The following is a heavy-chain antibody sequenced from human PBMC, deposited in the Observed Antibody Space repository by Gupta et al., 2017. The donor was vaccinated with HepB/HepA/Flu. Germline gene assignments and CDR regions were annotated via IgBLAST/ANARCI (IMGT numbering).Heavy chain of an antibody. CDR2: ISASTGDT. J-gene: IGHJ4*02. CDR1: GSIFTTLD. D-gene: IGHD4-17*01. Sequence: HLVQSGPEVKKPGASVMVSCKDSGSIFTTLDFNWVRQASGQGLEWVGWISASTGDTKVAQNVQGRVTMTADTSTDTAYLELKNLESADTAVYFCEAGSDHGNSDFDFCGQGTLVTGSS. V-gene: IGHV1-18*01. CDR3: EAGSDHGNSDFDF.